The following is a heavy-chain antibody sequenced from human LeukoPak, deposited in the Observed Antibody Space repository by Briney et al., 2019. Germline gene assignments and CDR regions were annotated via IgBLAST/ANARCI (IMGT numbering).Heavy chain of an antibody. CDR2: IRYDGSNK. J-gene: IGHJ1*01. V-gene: IGHV3-30*02. CDR1: GFTFSSYG. Sequence: GGSLRLSCAASGFTFSSYGMHWVRQAPGKGLEWVSFIRYDGSNKYYADSVKGRFTISRDNSKNTLYLQMNSLRAEDTAVYYCARSYGPGSSSYFQHWGQGTLVTVSS. D-gene: IGHD3-10*01. CDR3: ARSYGPGSSSYFQH.